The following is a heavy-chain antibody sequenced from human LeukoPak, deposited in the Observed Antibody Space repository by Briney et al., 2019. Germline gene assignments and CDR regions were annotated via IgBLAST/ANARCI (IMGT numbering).Heavy chain of an antibody. Sequence: SVKVSCKASGYTFTNYGISWVQQAPGHGLEWMGRIIPILGIANYAQKFQGRVTITADKSTSTAYMELSSLRSEDTAVYYCARGTMIVEVEYFQHWGPGTLVTVSS. CDR3: ARGTMIVEVEYFQH. CDR1: GYTFTNYG. J-gene: IGHJ1*01. CDR2: IIPILGIA. D-gene: IGHD3-22*01. V-gene: IGHV1-69*04.